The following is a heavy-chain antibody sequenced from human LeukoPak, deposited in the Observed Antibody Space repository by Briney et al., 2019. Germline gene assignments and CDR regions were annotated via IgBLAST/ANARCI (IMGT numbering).Heavy chain of an antibody. Sequence: PGGSLRLSCAASGFTLSSYAMSWVRQAPGKGLEWVTTISGSGGSTDYADSVKGRFTISRDNSKNTLYLQMDSLGAEDTAEYYCPTMGYDFWSGYWPDYWGQGTLVTVSS. D-gene: IGHD3-3*01. CDR2: ISGSGGST. CDR3: PTMGYDFWSGYWPDY. V-gene: IGHV3-23*01. J-gene: IGHJ4*02. CDR1: GFTLSSYA.